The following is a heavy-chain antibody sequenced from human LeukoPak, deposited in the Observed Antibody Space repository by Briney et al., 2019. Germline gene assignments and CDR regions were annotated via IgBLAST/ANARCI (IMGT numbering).Heavy chain of an antibody. J-gene: IGHJ4*02. D-gene: IGHD6-6*01. CDR1: GFTFSSYS. CDR2: ISSSSSYI. V-gene: IGHV3-21*01. Sequence: GGSLRLSCAASGFTFSSYSMNWVRQAPGKGLEWVSSISSSSSYIYYADSVKCRFTISRDNAKNSLYLQMNSLRAEDTAVYYCARGIAARPGGYWGQGTLVTVSS. CDR3: ARGIAARPGGY.